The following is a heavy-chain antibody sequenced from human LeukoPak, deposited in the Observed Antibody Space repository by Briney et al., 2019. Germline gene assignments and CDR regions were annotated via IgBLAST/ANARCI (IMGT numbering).Heavy chain of an antibody. CDR1: GYIFSNYG. Sequence: ASVKVSCKASGYIFSNYGITWVRQAPGHGLEWMGWISAYNGNTNYAQKLQGRVTMTTDTSTSTAYMELRSLRSDDTAVYYCARGRSRDAFDIWGQGTMVTVSS. CDR2: ISAYNGNT. J-gene: IGHJ3*02. V-gene: IGHV1-18*01. CDR3: ARGRSRDAFDI. D-gene: IGHD3-3*01.